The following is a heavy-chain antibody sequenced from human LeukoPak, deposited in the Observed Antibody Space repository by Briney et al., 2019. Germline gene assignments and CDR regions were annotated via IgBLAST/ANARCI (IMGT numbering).Heavy chain of an antibody. D-gene: IGHD2-2*01. Sequence: GGSLRLSCAASGFTVSSNYMSWVRQAPGKGLEWVSVIYSGGSTYYADSVKGRFTISRDNSKNTLYLQMNSLRAEDTAVYYCAREYQLPVSNYFDPWGQGTLVTVSS. CDR3: AREYQLPVSNYFDP. V-gene: IGHV3-53*01. J-gene: IGHJ5*02. CDR2: IYSGGST. CDR1: GFTVSSNY.